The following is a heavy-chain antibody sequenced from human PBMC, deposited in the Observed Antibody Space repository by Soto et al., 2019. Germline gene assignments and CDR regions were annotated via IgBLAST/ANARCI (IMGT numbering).Heavy chain of an antibody. J-gene: IGHJ6*02. D-gene: IGHD3-3*01. CDR3: ARGTYYDFWSGYYTDYYYGMDV. V-gene: IGHV1-69*01. CDR1: GGTFSSYA. CDR2: IIPIFGTA. Sequence: QVQLVQSGAEVKKPGSSVKVSCKASGGTFSSYAISWVRQAPGQGLEWMGGIIPIFGTANYAQKFQGRVTITADESTRTAYMELSSLRSEDTAVYYCARGTYYDFWSGYYTDYYYGMDVWGQGTTVTVSS.